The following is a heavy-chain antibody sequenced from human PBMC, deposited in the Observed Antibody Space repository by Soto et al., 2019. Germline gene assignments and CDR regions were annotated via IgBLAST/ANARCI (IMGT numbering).Heavy chain of an antibody. V-gene: IGHV3-74*01. D-gene: IGHD1-7*01. Sequence: PGGSLRLSCAASEFTFRSYWMHWVRQSPGKGLVWVSRISGDGSSTNYADSVKGRFTISRDNAKNTVYLQIDSLRAEDTAVYYCARSLPGTYGAFDLSGQGTMVTVS. J-gene: IGHJ3*01. CDR1: EFTFRSYW. CDR3: ARSLPGTYGAFDL. CDR2: ISGDGSST.